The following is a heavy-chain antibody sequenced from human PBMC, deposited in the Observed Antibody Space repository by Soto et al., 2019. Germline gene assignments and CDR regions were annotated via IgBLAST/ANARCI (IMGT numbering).Heavy chain of an antibody. CDR3: AKINTERSIVWGSDV. V-gene: IGHV4-59*02. Sequence: PSETLSLTCTFSCGSVISYYWTWIRQPPGKGLEWIGYIYNSATTNYNPTFKSRVAISVDTSKNQVSLKLSSVTTADTAVYYCAKINTERSIVWGSDVWGQGTTVTVSS. CDR1: CGSVISYY. J-gene: IGHJ6*02. CDR2: IYNSATT. D-gene: IGHD3-16*01.